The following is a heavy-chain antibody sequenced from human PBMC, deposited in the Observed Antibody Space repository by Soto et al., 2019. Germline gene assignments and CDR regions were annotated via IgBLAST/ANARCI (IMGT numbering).Heavy chain of an antibody. J-gene: IGHJ4*02. CDR1: GFTVSSNY. V-gene: IGHV3-66*01. CDR3: AGGAKYYFDY. Sequence: EVQLVDSGGGLVQPGGSLTLSCVASGFTVSSNYMTWVRQAPGKGLEWVSVIYRDASTSYADSVKGRLTISRDNSKNTLYLQMNSLRAADTAVYYCAGGAKYYFDYWGQGTLVTVSS. CDR2: IYRDAST.